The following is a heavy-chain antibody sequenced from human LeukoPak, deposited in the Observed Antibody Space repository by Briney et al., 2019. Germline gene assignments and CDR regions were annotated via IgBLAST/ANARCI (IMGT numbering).Heavy chain of an antibody. CDR2: ISSDGDST. CDR1: GFIFRSYA. CDR3: ARSAAAGKY. D-gene: IGHD6-13*01. V-gene: IGHV3-23*01. J-gene: IGHJ4*02. Sequence: GGSLRLSCAASGFIFRSYAMSWVRQAPGKGLEWVSGISSDGDSTYYADSVKGRFTISRDNSKNTLYLQMNSLRAEDTAAYYCARSAAAGKYWGQGTLVTVSS.